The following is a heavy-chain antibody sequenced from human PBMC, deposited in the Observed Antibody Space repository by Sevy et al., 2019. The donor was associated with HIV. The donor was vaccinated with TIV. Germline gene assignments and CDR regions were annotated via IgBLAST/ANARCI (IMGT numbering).Heavy chain of an antibody. CDR1: GFTFRTYA. CDR3: AKDAYYYDGSGYSMSQWYYGMDV. D-gene: IGHD3-22*01. J-gene: IGHJ6*02. V-gene: IGHV3-23*01. CDR2: ISGSGGDT. Sequence: GGSLRLSCAASGFTFRTYAMSWVRQAPGKGLEWVSDISGSGGDTYYADSGKGRFTISRDNSKNTLYLQMSGLRAEDTAVYYCAKDAYYYDGSGYSMSQWYYGMDVWGQGTTVTVSS.